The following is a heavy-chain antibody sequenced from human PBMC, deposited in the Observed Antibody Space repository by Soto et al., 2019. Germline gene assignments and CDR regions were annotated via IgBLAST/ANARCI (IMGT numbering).Heavy chain of an antibody. V-gene: IGHV1-2*02. J-gene: IGHJ4*02. CDR3: ARDLAKGGGSAGFDY. CDR1: GYPFTVQY. CDR2: INPKSGGT. D-gene: IGHD1-26*01. Sequence: ASVKVSFNASGYPFTVQYMHWLRHAPGQGLEWMGWINPKSGGTMYPQKFQGRVTMTWDTSISTAYMALTRLRSDDTAVYYCARDLAKGGGSAGFDYWGQGTLVTVSS.